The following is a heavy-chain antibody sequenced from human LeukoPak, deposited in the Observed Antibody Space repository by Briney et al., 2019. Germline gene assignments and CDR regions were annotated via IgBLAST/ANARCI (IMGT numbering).Heavy chain of an antibody. D-gene: IGHD3-3*01. J-gene: IGHJ4*02. Sequence: GGSLRLSCAASGFTFDNYAMNWVRQAPGKGMEWVSGINWNGGNTYYRDSVKGRFTISRDNAKNSLYLQMNSRRAEDTALYYWARVKGSGYRNSIDYWGQGTLVTVSS. CDR1: GFTFDNYA. V-gene: IGHV3-20*04. CDR2: INWNGGNT. CDR3: ARVKGSGYRNSIDY.